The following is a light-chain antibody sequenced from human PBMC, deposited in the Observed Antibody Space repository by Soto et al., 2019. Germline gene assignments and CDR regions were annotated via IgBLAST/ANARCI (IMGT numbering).Light chain of an antibody. V-gene: IGKV3-11*01. J-gene: IGKJ4*01. Sequence: EIVLTQSPGTLSLSPGERATLSCRASQSVSSSYLAWYQHKPGQAPRLLISDASNRATGIPARFSGSGSETDFTLTISSLEPEDSAVYYCQQRSNWPPLTFGGGTKVDIK. CDR1: QSVSSSY. CDR2: DAS. CDR3: QQRSNWPPLT.